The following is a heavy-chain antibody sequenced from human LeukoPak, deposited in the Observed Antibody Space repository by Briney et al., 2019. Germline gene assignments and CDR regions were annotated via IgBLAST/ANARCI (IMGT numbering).Heavy chain of an antibody. CDR2: ISAYNGKT. J-gene: IGHJ4*02. D-gene: IGHD1-26*01. CDR3: ARRRLSGSYYFDY. V-gene: IGHV1-18*01. Sequence: ASVKVSCKASGYTFTSYGISWVRQAPGQGREGMGWISAYNGKTNYAQKLQGRVTMTTDTSTSTAYMELRSLRSDDTAVYYCARRRLSGSYYFDYWGQGTLVTVSS. CDR1: GYTFTSYG.